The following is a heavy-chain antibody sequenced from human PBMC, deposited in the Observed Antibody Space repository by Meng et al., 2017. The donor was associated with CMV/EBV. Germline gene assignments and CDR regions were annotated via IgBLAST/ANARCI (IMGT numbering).Heavy chain of an antibody. J-gene: IGHJ4*02. CDR3: ARASPGYYDTSGYFENYYFDY. D-gene: IGHD3-22*01. CDR1: GFTVSSNY. Sequence: GESLKISCAASGFTVSSNYMSWVRQAPGKGLEWVSVIYSGGSTYYADSVKGRFTISRDNAKNSLYLQMNSLRAEDTAVYYCARASPGYYDTSGYFENYYFDYWGQGTLVTVSS. V-gene: IGHV3-53*01. CDR2: IYSGGST.